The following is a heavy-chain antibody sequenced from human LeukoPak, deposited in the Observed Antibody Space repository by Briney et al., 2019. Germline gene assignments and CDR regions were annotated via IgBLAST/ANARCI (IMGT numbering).Heavy chain of an antibody. J-gene: IGHJ4*02. CDR3: TNLPLRRPFNTSKGSFDS. CDR1: GFTFRIYG. Sequence: GGSLRLSCAASGFTFRIYGMHWVRQAPGKGLEWVAMISYDGSNEYYADSVQGRFTISRDNSKNTLYLQINGLKIEDTALYYCTNLPLRRPFNTSKGSFDSWGQGTLVTVSS. CDR2: ISYDGSNE. D-gene: IGHD3-3*02. V-gene: IGHV3-30*18.